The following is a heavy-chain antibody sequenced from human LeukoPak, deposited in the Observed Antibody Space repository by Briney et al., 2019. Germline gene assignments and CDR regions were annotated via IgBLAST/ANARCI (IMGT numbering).Heavy chain of an antibody. D-gene: IGHD3-10*01. V-gene: IGHV3-7*01. CDR2: IKHDGSEK. CDR1: GFTFSNYW. Sequence: GGSLRLSCAASGFTFSNYWVNWVRQAPGKGLEWVANIKHDGSEKYYVDSMKGRFTISRDNAKKSLYLQMNSLRAEDTAVYYCARGGESYYGSGSHDYWGQGTLVTVSS. CDR3: ARGGESYYGSGSHDY. J-gene: IGHJ4*02.